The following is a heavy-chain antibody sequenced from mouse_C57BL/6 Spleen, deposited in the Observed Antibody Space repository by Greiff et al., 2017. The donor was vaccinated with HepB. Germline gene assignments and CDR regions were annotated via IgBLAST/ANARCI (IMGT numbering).Heavy chain of an antibody. J-gene: IGHJ3*01. CDR3: ARTYYYGSSTLFAY. Sequence: QVQLQQPGAELVRPGSSVKLSCKASGYTFTSYWMHWVKQRPIQGLEWIGNIDPSDSETHYNQKFKDKATLTVDKSSSTAYMQLSSLTSEDSAVYYCARTYYYGSSTLFAYWGQGTLVTVSA. V-gene: IGHV1-52*01. CDR1: GYTFTSYW. CDR2: IDPSDSET. D-gene: IGHD1-1*01.